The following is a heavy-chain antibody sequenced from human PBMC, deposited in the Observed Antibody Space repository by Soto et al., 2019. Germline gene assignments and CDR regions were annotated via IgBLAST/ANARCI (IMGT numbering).Heavy chain of an antibody. CDR3: SRVGYNSGWEGGPGMDV. CDR2: IHYSGTT. CDR1: GGSISSGGYY. J-gene: IGHJ6*02. V-gene: IGHV4-61*08. D-gene: IGHD6-19*01. Sequence: PSETLSLTCTVSGGSISSGGYYWSWIRQHPGKGLEWIGYIHYSGTTNYNPSLKSRIIMSLDTSENQLSLELSSVTAADTAVYYCSRVGYNSGWEGGPGMDVWGQGTTVTVSS.